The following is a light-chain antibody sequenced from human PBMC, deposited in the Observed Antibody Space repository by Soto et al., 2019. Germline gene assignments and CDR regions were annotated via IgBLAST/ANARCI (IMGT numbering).Light chain of an antibody. CDR3: QQSFGAPRT. CDR1: QSISTY. Sequence: DIQLTHSLSSLSASVVDRVAVXYLASQSISTYLNWFQQRPGKAPKLLIYGAYTLQDGVPSRFSGSGSETEFTLTISSLQPEDFATYYCQQSFGAPRTFGQGTKVDIK. CDR2: GAY. J-gene: IGKJ1*01. V-gene: IGKV1-39*01.